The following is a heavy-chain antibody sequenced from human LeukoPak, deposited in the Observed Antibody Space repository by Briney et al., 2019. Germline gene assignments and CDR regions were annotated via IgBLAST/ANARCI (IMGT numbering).Heavy chain of an antibody. Sequence: SETLSLTCTVSGGSISSSSYYWGWIRQPPGKGLEWIGSIYYSGSTYYNPSLKSRVTISVDTSKNQFSLKLSSVTAADTAVYYCARRGPAAYISFDYWGQGTLVTVSS. CDR2: IYYSGST. J-gene: IGHJ4*02. CDR1: GGSISSSSYY. V-gene: IGHV4-39*01. CDR3: ARRGPAAYISFDY. D-gene: IGHD2-2*01.